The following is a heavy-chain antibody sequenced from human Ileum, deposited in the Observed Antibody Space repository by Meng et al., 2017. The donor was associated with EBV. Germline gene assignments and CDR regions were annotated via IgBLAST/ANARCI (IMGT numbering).Heavy chain of an antibody. J-gene: IGHJ5*02. V-gene: IGHV3-11*01. CDR1: GFIFSDYY. Sequence: LHVWGTGVGVVDHGGSLSLCCAATGFIFSDYYIGWIRRAPGKGLEWVSYISSSGSTIYYADSVKGRFTISRDNAKNSLYLQMNSLRAEDTAVYYCARKRSWGQGTLVTVSS. CDR2: ISSSGSTI. CDR3: ARKRS.